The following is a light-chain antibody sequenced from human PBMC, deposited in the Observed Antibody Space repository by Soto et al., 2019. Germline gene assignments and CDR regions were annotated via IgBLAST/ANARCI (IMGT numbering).Light chain of an antibody. V-gene: IGLV1-44*01. J-gene: IGLJ1*01. CDR1: SSNIGTKT. CDR3: AAWDDSLNGRYV. CDR2: SNN. Sequence: SVLTQPATGSGNPGLTVTFFCSGNSSNIGTKTVNWYQQVPGTAPKLLIYSNNQRPSGVTDRFSGSKSGSSASLAISGLQSEDEADYYCAAWDDSLNGRYVFGTGTKVTVL.